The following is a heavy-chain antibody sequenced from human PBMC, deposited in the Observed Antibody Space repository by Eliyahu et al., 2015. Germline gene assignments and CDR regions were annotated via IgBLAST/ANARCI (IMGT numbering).Heavy chain of an antibody. Sequence: EVQLLESGGGLVQPGGSLRLSCAASGFTFXSXAMXXVRQAPGKGLEWVSAISGSGGSTYYADSVKGRFTISRDNSKNTLYLQMNSLRAEDTAVYYCAKAGGYSSGWYKFGLDYWGQGTLVTVSS. CDR2: ISGSGGST. V-gene: IGHV3-23*01. J-gene: IGHJ4*02. CDR1: GFTFXSXA. D-gene: IGHD6-19*01. CDR3: AKAGGYSSGWYKFGLDY.